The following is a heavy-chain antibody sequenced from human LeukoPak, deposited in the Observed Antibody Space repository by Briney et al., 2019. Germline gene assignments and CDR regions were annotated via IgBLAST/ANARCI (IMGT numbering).Heavy chain of an antibody. J-gene: IGHJ5*02. D-gene: IGHD3-22*01. V-gene: IGHV3-53*01. Sequence: GGSLRLSCAASGFTVSDNYVTWVRQAPGKGLEWVSIVYNSDTTSSADSVKGRFTISRGNAENTVYLQMTSLRLEDTAVYYCASSIGGAASSNWFAAWGQGTLVTVSS. CDR3: ASSIGGAASSNWFAA. CDR1: GFTVSDNY. CDR2: VYNSDTT.